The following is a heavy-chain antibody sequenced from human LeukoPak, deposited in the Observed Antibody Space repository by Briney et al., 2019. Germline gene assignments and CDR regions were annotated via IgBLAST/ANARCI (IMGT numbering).Heavy chain of an antibody. Sequence: PSRTLSLTCTVSGGFISSGGYYWSWIRQHPGKGLEGIGYNYHSGSTYHNPSLKSRITKSADTSKNQFSLKLSSVTAADTAVYYCASRGYDGSGLFHWGPGTLVSVSS. CDR2: NYHSGST. CDR3: ASRGYDGSGLFH. V-gene: IGHV4-31*03. J-gene: IGHJ4*02. CDR1: GGFISSGGYY. D-gene: IGHD3-22*01.